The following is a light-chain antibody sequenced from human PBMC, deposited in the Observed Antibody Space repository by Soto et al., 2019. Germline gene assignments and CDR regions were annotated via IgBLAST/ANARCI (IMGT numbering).Light chain of an antibody. Sequence: DIQMTQSPSTLSASVGDRVTITCRASQSISSWLAWYQQKPGTAPKLLIYKASALESGVPSRFSGSGSGTEFTLTISSLQPDDLATYYCQQYNTYPMYTFGQGTKLEIK. J-gene: IGKJ2*01. V-gene: IGKV1-5*03. CDR1: QSISSW. CDR3: QQYNTYPMYT. CDR2: KAS.